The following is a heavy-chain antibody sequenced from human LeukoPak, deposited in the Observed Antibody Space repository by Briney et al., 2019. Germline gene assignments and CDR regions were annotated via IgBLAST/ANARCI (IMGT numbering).Heavy chain of an antibody. Sequence: ASVKVSCKASGGTFSSYAISWVRQAPGQGLEWMGWINPNSGGTNYAQKFQGRVTMTRDTSISTAYMELSRLRSDDTAVYYCARDEDYDSSGYNNWGQGTLVTVSS. D-gene: IGHD3-22*01. CDR3: ARDEDYDSSGYNN. V-gene: IGHV1-2*02. CDR2: INPNSGGT. CDR1: GGTFSSYA. J-gene: IGHJ4*02.